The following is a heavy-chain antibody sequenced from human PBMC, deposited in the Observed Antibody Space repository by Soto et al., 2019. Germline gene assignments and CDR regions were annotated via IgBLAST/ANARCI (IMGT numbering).Heavy chain of an antibody. Sequence: GGSLTLSCAASGFTFSSYSMNWVRQAPGKGLEWVSYISSSSRTIYYADSVKGRFTISRDNAKNSLYLQMNSLRAEDTAVYYCARDRFDYYDSSGYGRFDPWGQGT. J-gene: IGHJ5*02. D-gene: IGHD3-22*01. V-gene: IGHV3-48*01. CDR1: GFTFSSYS. CDR2: ISSSSRTI. CDR3: ARDRFDYYDSSGYGRFDP.